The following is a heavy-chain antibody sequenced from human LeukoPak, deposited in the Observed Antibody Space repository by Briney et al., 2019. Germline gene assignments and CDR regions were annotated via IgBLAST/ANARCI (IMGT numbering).Heavy chain of an antibody. D-gene: IGHD4-23*01. CDR3: ARDRSYGGNSYYYYYYYMDV. Sequence: SVKLSCKASGGTFSSYAISWVRQAPGQGLEWMGGIIPIFGTANYAEKFQGRVTITADESTSTAYMELSSLRAEDTAVYYCARDRSYGGNSYYYYYYYMDVWGKGTTVTVSS. J-gene: IGHJ6*03. CDR1: GGTFSSYA. V-gene: IGHV1-69*13. CDR2: IIPIFGTA.